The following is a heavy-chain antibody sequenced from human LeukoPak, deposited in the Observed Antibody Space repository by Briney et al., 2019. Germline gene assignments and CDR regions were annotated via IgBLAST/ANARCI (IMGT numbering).Heavy chain of an antibody. CDR1: GFTFSDYY. CDR2: ISSSGSTI. J-gene: IGHJ4*02. D-gene: IGHD2-8*01. V-gene: IGHV3-11*04. Sequence: PGGSLRLSCAASGFTFSDYYMSWIRQAPGKGLEWVSYISSSGSTIYYADSVKGRFTISRDNAKNSLYLQMNSLRAEDTAVYYCAKDANVLMVYAFDYWGQGTLVTVSS. CDR3: AKDANVLMVYAFDY.